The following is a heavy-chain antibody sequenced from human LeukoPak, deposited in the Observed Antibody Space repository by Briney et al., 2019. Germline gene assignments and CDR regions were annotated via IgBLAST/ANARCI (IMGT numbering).Heavy chain of an antibody. CDR3: ARDIAPRPGPEYYFDS. V-gene: IGHV1-46*01. CDR2: INPGGGST. CDR1: GYTFTNYY. Sequence: ASVKVSCKASGYTFTNYYLHRLRQAPQQGRERMGIINPGGGSTNYAQNFQGRVSMTTDMSTTTVYMELRHLRSEDTALYYCARDIAPRPGPEYYFDSWGQGTLVTVSS. J-gene: IGHJ4*02. D-gene: IGHD6-6*01.